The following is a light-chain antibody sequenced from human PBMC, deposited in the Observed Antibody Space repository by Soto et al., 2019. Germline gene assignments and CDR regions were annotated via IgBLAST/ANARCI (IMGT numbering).Light chain of an antibody. J-gene: IGLJ3*02. CDR3: CAYVSSNTLL. CDR1: SSDVGGYNY. V-gene: IGLV2-14*01. Sequence: QYALTQPASVSGSPGQSITISCTGTSSDVGGYNYVSWYQQHPGKAPKLMIYEVSNRPSGVSNRFSGSKSGNTASLIISGLQGDDEGDYYCCAYVSSNTLLFGGGTKLTVL. CDR2: EVS.